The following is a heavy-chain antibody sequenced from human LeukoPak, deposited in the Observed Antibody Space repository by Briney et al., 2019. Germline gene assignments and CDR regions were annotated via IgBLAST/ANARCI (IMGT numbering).Heavy chain of an antibody. D-gene: IGHD3-10*01. CDR1: GYTFTDYY. Sequence: ASVEVSCKASGYTFTDYYIHWVRQAPGQGLEWMGRINPNSGGTNFAQKFQGRVTMTRDTSISTAYMELSRLRSDDTAVYYCAREYYYGSGSYYIKSRNWLDPWGQGTLVTVSS. CDR2: INPNSGGT. J-gene: IGHJ5*02. CDR3: AREYYYGSGSYYIKSRNWLDP. V-gene: IGHV1-2*06.